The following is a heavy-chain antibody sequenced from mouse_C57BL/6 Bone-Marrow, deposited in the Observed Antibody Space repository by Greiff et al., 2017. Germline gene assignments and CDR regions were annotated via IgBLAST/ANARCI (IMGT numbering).Heavy chain of an antibody. CDR2: IYPGSGST. D-gene: IGHD1-1*01. J-gene: IGHJ1*03. Sequence: QVQLQQPGAELVKPGASVKMSCKASGYTFTSYWITWVKQRPGHGLEWIGDIYPGSGSTNYNEKFKSKATLTVDTSSSTAYMQLSSLTSEDSAVYYCARDGSSYWYFDVWGTGTTVTVSS. CDR3: ARDGSSYWYFDV. CDR1: GYTFTSYW. V-gene: IGHV1-55*01.